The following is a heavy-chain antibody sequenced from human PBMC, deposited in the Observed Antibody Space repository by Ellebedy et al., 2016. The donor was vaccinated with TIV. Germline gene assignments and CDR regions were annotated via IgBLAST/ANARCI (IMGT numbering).Heavy chain of an antibody. J-gene: IGHJ6*03. CDR3: ARGGAGELELRTTFWYYYYMDV. CDR2: ISAYNGNT. V-gene: IGHV1-18*01. CDR1: GGTFSSYA. Sequence: ASVKVSXXASGGTFSSYAISWVRQAPGQGLEWMGWISAYNGNTNYAQKLQGRVTMTTDTSTSTAYMELRSLRSDDTAVYYCARGGAGELELRTTFWYYYYMDVWGKGTTVTVSS. D-gene: IGHD1-7*01.